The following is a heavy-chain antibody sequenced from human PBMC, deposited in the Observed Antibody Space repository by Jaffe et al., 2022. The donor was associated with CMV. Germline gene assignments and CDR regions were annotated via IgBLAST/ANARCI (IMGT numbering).Heavy chain of an antibody. CDR1: GGTFSNYA. V-gene: IGHV1-69*09. CDR3: ARDLLGVTTDY. D-gene: IGHD4-17*01. J-gene: IGHJ4*02. Sequence: QVQLVQSGAEVKKPGSSVKVSCKASGGTFSNYAISWVRQAPGQGLEWMGRIIPILHIANYAQKFQGRVTITADKSTSTAYMELSSLRSEDTAVYYCARDLLGVTTDYWGQGTLVTVSS. CDR2: IIPILHIA.